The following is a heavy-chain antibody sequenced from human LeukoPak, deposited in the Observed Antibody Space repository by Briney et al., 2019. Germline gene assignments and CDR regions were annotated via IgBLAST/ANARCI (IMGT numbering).Heavy chain of an antibody. Sequence: GGSLRLSCAASGFTFSSYAMSWVRQAPGKGLEWVAVISYDGSNKYYADSVKGRFTISRDNSKNTLYLQMNSLRAEDTAVYYCANSIVGATTYFDYWGQGTLVTVSS. J-gene: IGHJ4*02. D-gene: IGHD1-26*01. CDR2: ISYDGSNK. V-gene: IGHV3-30*04. CDR1: GFTFSSYA. CDR3: ANSIVGATTYFDY.